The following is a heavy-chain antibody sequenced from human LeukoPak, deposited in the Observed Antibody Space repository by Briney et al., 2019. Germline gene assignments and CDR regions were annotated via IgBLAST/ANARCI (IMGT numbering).Heavy chain of an antibody. CDR1: GGSISSYY. J-gene: IGHJ5*02. Sequence: SETLSLTCTVSGGSISSYYWSWIRQPPGKGLEWIGYIYYSGSTNYNPSLKSRVTISVDTSKNQFSLKLSPVTAADTAVYYCARDIDTAAGTFRTWGQGTLVTVSS. CDR3: ARDIDTAAGTFRT. CDR2: IYYSGST. D-gene: IGHD6-13*01. V-gene: IGHV4-59*01.